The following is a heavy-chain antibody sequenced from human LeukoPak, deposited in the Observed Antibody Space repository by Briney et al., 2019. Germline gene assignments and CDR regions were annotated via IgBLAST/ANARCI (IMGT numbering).Heavy chain of an antibody. J-gene: IGHJ1*01. Sequence: SETLSLTCTVSGGSISSSSYYWSWIRQPAGKGLEWIGRIYTSGSTNYNPSLKSRVTISVDTSKNQFSLKLSSVTAADTAVYYCARDSSSSGYFQHWGQGTLVTVSS. CDR1: GGSISSSSYY. CDR3: ARDSSSSGYFQH. V-gene: IGHV4-61*02. CDR2: IYTSGST. D-gene: IGHD6-6*01.